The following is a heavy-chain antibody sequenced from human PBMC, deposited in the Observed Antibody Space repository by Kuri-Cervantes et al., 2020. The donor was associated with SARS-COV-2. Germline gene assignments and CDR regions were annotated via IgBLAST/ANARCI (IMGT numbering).Heavy chain of an antibody. CDR1: GGSISSYY. J-gene: IGHJ6*02. CDR2: IYYSGST. Sequence: SETLSLTCTVSGGSISSYYWSWIRQPPGKGLEWIGYIYYSGSTNYNPSLKSRVTISVDTSKNQFSLKLSSVTAADTAVYYCARQVETCYYDYGMDVWGQGTTVTVSS. V-gene: IGHV4-59*08. CDR3: ARQVETCYYDYGMDV.